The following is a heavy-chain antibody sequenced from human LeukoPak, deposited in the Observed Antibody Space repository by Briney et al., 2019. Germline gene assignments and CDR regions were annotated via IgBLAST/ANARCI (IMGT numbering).Heavy chain of an antibody. CDR3: ARSYCGGGSCGAFDI. CDR2: IYHSGNT. CDR1: GGSVSSGPYY. V-gene: IGHV4-61*01. D-gene: IGHD2-15*01. Sequence: PSETLSLTCTVSGGSVSSGPYYWSWIRQPPGKGLEWIGYIYHSGNTNYNPSLKSRVTISVDTSKNQFSLRLSSVTAADTAVYYCARSYCGGGSCGAFDIWGQGTMVTVSS. J-gene: IGHJ3*02.